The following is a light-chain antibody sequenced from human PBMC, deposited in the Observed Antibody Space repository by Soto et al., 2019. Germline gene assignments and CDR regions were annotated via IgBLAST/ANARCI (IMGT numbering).Light chain of an antibody. CDR1: QSVSIW. J-gene: IGKJ2*01. CDR3: QYDSS. CDR2: DAA. V-gene: IGKV1-5*01. Sequence: DIQMTQSPSTLSASVGDRVTITCRASQSVSIWLAWYQQKPGKAPRLLIYDAASLKTGVPSRLSGSGSGTNFTLTISSLQPDDFATYYCQYDSSFGQGTKVDIK.